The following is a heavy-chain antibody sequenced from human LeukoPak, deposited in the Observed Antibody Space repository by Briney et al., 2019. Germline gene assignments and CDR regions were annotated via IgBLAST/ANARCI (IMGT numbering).Heavy chain of an antibody. CDR1: GYTFTDWY. D-gene: IGHD4-11*01. J-gene: IGHJ6*02. CDR2: IIPIFGTA. CDR3: ARGSGLQALYYYYGMDV. V-gene: IGHV1-69*13. Sequence: GASVKVSCKTSGYTFTDWYIHWVRQAPGQGLEWMGGIIPIFGTANYAQKFQGRVTITADESTSTAYMELSSLRSEDTAVYYCARGSGLQALYYYYGMDVWGQGTTVTVSS.